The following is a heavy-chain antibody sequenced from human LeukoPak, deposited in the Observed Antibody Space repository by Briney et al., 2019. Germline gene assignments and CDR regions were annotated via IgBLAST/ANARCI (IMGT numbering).Heavy chain of an antibody. CDR1: GFTFSSYS. CDR2: ISSGSSYI. Sequence: PGGSLRLSCAASGFTFSSYSMNWVRQAPGKGLEWVSSISSGSSYIYYADSAKGRFTISRDNAANSLYLQMNSLRAEDTAVYYCATYYDFWSGSHYFDYWGQGALVTVSS. V-gene: IGHV3-21*01. J-gene: IGHJ4*02. CDR3: ATYYDFWSGSHYFDY. D-gene: IGHD3-3*01.